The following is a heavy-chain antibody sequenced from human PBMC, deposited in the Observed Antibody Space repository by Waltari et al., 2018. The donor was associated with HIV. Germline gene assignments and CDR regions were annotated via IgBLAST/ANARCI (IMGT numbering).Heavy chain of an antibody. D-gene: IGHD2-15*01. J-gene: IGHJ4*02. CDR3: ARAVQGYCSGGSCENYFDY. Sequence: QLQLQESGPGLVKPSETLSLTCTVSGGSISSSSYYWGWIRQPHGKGLGWIGGIYYSGSTYYNPSLKSRVTISVDTSKNQFSLKLSSVTAADTAVYYCARAVQGYCSGGSCENYFDYWGQGTLVTVSS. CDR2: IYYSGST. V-gene: IGHV4-39*01. CDR1: GGSISSSSYY.